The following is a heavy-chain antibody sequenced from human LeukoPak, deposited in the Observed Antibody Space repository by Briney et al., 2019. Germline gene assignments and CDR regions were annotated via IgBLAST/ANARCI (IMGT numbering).Heavy chain of an antibody. J-gene: IGHJ4*02. V-gene: IGHV3-23*01. CDR3: AKATAAITSLEY. CDR1: GYTFNKYA. CDR2: ISGSGGSR. D-gene: IGHD2-2*01. Sequence: TGGSLRLSCAASGYTFNKYAMSWVRQAPGKGLEWVAAISGSGGSRYYTDSVKGRFTVTRDNSKNTLFLQMNSLSAQDTAVYYCAKATAAITSLEYWGQGTLVTVSS.